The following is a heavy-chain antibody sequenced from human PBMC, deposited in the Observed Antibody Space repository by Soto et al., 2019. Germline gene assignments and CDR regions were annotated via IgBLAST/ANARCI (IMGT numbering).Heavy chain of an antibody. CDR3: AREGSSGGYNWFDP. J-gene: IGHJ5*02. Sequence: ASVKVSCKVSGYTLTELFMHWVRQAPGKGLEWMGGFDPEDGETIYAQKIQGRVTMTEDTSTDTAYMELSSLRSVVTAVYYCAREGSSGGYNWFDPWGQGTLVTVSS. CDR1: GYTLTELF. CDR2: FDPEDGET. V-gene: IGHV1-24*01. D-gene: IGHD6-19*01.